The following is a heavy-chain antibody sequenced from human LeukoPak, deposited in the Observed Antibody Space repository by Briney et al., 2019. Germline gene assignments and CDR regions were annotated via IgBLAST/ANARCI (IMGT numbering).Heavy chain of an antibody. V-gene: IGHV4-4*07. Sequence: SETLSLTCTVSGDSINSYFWSWIRQPGGKGLEWIGRIHVSGTTTYNPSLKSRVSMSLDTSKRQFYLKLTSVTAADTAVYFCARVDHDDYRFDFWGQGTLVTVSS. CDR1: GDSINSYF. D-gene: IGHD4-11*01. J-gene: IGHJ4*02. CDR2: IHVSGTT. CDR3: ARVDHDDYRFDF.